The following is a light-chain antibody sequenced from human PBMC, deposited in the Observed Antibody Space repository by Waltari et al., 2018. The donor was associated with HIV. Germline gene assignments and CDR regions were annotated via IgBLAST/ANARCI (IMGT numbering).Light chain of an antibody. CDR1: SSNIGRTS. CDR3: ASWEDSLNGVV. J-gene: IGLJ2*01. Sequence: QSVLTQPPSASGTPGQRVTMSCSGSSSNIGRTSVNWYQQLPATAPKLLIYSDNQRPFGVPDRFSGSKSGTSGSLAISGLQSEDEAVYYCASWEDSLNGVVFGGGTKLTVL. V-gene: IGLV1-44*01. CDR2: SDN.